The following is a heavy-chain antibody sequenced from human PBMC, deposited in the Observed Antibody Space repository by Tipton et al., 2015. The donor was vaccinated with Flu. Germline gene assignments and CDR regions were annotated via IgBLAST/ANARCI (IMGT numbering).Heavy chain of an antibody. CDR1: GGSISSYY. CDR3: ARGRGIAAAGPCDY. V-gene: IGHV4-59*01. J-gene: IGHJ4*02. D-gene: IGHD6-13*01. CDR2: IYYSGST. Sequence: TLSLTCTVSGGSISSYYWSWIRQPPGKGLEWIGYIYYSGSTNYNPSLKSRVTISVDTSKNQFSLKLSSVTAADTAVYYCARGRGIAAAGPCDYWGQGILVTVSS.